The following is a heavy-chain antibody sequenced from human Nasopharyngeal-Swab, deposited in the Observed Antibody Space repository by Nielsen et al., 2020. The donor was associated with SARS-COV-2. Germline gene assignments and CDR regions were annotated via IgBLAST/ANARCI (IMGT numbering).Heavy chain of an antibody. Sequence: GESLKISCAASGFTFSSYWMHWVRQAPGKGLVWVSRINSDGSSTSYADSVKGRFTISRDNAKNTLYLQMNSLGAEDTAVYYCARSLILQRDAFDIWGQGTMVTVSS. CDR3: ARSLILQRDAFDI. D-gene: IGHD1-1*01. V-gene: IGHV3-74*01. CDR2: INSDGSST. J-gene: IGHJ3*02. CDR1: GFTFSSYW.